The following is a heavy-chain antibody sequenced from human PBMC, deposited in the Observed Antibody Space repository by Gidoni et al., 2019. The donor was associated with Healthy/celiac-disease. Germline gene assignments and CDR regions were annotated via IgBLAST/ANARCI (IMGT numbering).Heavy chain of an antibody. CDR2: IWYDGSNK. Sequence: QVQLVESGGGVVQPGMSLRLSCAASGFPFRSYGLPWVRQGPGKGLEWVAVIWYDGSNKYDADSVKGRFTISRDNSKNTLYLQMNSLRAEDTAVYYCARGSPLWFGVLSYYYYGMDVWGQGTTVTVSS. D-gene: IGHD3-10*01. CDR1: GFPFRSYG. V-gene: IGHV3-33*08. CDR3: ARGSPLWFGVLSYYYYGMDV. J-gene: IGHJ6*02.